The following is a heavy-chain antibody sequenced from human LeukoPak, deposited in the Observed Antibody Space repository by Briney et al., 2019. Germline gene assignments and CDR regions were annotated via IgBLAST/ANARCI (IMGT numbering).Heavy chain of an antibody. CDR2: IRSKAYRGTT. J-gene: IGHJ6*02. CDR3: ARGPIQLWIHNAMDV. Sequence: PGGSLRLSCRGSGFTFGDHAMSWVRQAPGKGLEWVGFIRSKAYRGTTEYAASVKGRFTISRDDSASIAYLQMNSLKTEDTAAYYCARGPIQLWIHNAMDVWGQGTTATVSS. V-gene: IGHV3-49*04. D-gene: IGHD5-18*01. CDR1: GFTFGDHA.